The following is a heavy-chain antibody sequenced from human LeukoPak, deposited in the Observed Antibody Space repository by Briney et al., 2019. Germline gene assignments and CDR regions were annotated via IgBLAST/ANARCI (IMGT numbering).Heavy chain of an antibody. CDR3: AANDVLRFLEPPREFY. J-gene: IGHJ4*02. CDR2: ILSDGKKD. D-gene: IGHD3-3*01. Sequence: GKPLRLSCTASGFKFSDYAMQWLRQTPGKGLEWVVIILSDGKKDFYADSVKGRFTISRDNSKNTLYLLMNSLRAEDTAVYYCAANDVLRFLEPPREFYWGQGTLVTVSS. CDR1: GFKFSDYA. V-gene: IGHV3-30*14.